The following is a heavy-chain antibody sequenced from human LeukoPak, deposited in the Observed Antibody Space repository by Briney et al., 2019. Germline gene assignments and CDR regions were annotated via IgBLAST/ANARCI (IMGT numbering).Heavy chain of an antibody. V-gene: IGHV3-7*03. D-gene: IGHD4-17*01. CDR1: GFTFSSYC. CDR3: ARCRTTVTAMPGY. CDR2: INKDESEK. Sequence: GGSLRLSCAASGFTFSSYCMSWVRQAPGKWLEWVANINKDESEKYYVDSVKGRFTISRDNAKNSLYLQMNSLRAEDTAVYYCARCRTTVTAMPGYWGQGTLVTVSS. J-gene: IGHJ4*02.